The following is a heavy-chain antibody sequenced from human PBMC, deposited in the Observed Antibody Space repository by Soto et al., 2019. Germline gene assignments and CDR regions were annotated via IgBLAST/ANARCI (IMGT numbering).Heavy chain of an antibody. D-gene: IGHD6-19*01. V-gene: IGHV4-34*01. CDR1: RGSLGGYY. CDR2: INHSGST. J-gene: IGHJ6*02. Sequence: SGTLALSCAVYRGSLGGYYWSWIRQPPGKGLEWIGEINHSGSTNYNPSLKSRVTISVDTSKNQFSLKLSSVTAADTAVYYCARETDGWDYGMDVWGQGTTVT. CDR3: ARETDGWDYGMDV.